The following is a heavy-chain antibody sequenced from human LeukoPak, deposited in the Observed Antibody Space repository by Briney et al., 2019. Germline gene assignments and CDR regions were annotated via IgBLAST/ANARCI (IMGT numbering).Heavy chain of an antibody. V-gene: IGHV1-8*03. J-gene: IGHJ4*02. CDR2: MNPNSGNT. D-gene: IGHD2-15*01. CDR3: ARVPLGSNHLDY. CDR1: GYTFTSYD. Sequence: GASVKVSCKASGYTFTSYDINWVRQATGQGLEWMGWMNPNSGNTGYAQKFQGRVTITRKTSISTAYMELSSLRSEDTAVYYCARVPLGSNHLDYWGQGTLVTVSS.